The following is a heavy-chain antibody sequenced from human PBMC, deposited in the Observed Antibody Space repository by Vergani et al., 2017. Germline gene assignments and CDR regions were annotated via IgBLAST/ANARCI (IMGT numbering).Heavy chain of an antibody. CDR2: IWHDGSNE. D-gene: IGHD3-16*01. CDR1: GFIFSDYV. Sequence: VHLEESGGGLVQPGGSLRLSCAASGFIFSDYVMHWVRQAPGKGLEWVAGIWHDGSNEKYVDSVQGRFTISRDNSKNTLYLEMESLRVEDTAVYFCARDKSKRAPAVMGTYYYYMDVWGKGTKVTVSS. V-gene: IGHV3-33*08. CDR3: ARDKSKRAPAVMGTYYYYMDV. J-gene: IGHJ6*03.